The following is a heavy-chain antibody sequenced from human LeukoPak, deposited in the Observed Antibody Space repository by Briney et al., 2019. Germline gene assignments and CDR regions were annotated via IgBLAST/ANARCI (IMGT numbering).Heavy chain of an antibody. Sequence: SETLSLTCTVSGGSISSRSYYWGWIRQPPGKGLEWIGSICYSVSTNYNPSIRSRVTISVDTSNNKFSLKLGSVTAADTAVYYCARHAQYCSSTSCFGPRYFDLWGRGTLVTVSS. V-gene: IGHV4-39*01. D-gene: IGHD2-2*01. J-gene: IGHJ2*01. CDR2: ICYSVST. CDR1: GGSISSRSYY. CDR3: ARHAQYCSSTSCFGPRYFDL.